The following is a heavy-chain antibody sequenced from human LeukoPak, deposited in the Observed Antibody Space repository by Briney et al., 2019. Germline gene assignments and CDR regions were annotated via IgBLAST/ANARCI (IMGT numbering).Heavy chain of an antibody. J-gene: IGHJ5*02. CDR1: GYPFTSYD. Sequence: ASVKVSCKASGYPFTSYDINWVRQATGQGLEWMGWMNPHSGNTGFARKFQGRVTMTRNTSISTAYMELSSLRSEDTAAYYCARGRFLAAAGNVHWFDPWGQGTLVTVSS. CDR3: ARGRFLAAAGNVHWFDP. CDR2: MNPHSGNT. V-gene: IGHV1-8*01. D-gene: IGHD6-13*01.